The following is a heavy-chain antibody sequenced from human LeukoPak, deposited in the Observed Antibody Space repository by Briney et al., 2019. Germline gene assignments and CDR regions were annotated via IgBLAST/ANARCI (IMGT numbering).Heavy chain of an antibody. CDR1: GFTFSSYG. Sequence: PGGSLRLSCAASGFTFSSYGMHWVRQAPGKGLEWVAVIWYDGSNKYYADSVKGRFTISRDNSKNTLYLQMNSLRAEDTAVSYCARGNYYYYYGMDVWGKGTTVTVSS. J-gene: IGHJ6*04. CDR2: IWYDGSNK. V-gene: IGHV3-33*01. CDR3: ARGNYYYYYGMDV.